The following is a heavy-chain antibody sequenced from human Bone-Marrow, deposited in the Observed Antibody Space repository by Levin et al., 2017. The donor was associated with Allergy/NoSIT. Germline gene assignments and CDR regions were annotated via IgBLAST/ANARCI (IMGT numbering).Heavy chain of an antibody. D-gene: IGHD3-10*01. V-gene: IGHV1-24*01. J-gene: IGHJ5*02. Sequence: GASVKVSCKVSGYTLTELSIHWVRRSPGKGLEWMGGVDPETDEVVYAQSFQGRLSMTEDTSTDTTYLELSSLRPDDTAVYYCTTNSGMVRGVEGGWFDPWGQGTLVTVSS. CDR3: TTNSGMVRGVEGGWFDP. CDR1: GYTLTELS. CDR2: VDPETDEV.